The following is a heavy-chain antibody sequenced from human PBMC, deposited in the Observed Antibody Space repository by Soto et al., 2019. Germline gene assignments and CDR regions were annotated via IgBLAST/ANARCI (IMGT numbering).Heavy chain of an antibody. V-gene: IGHV1-69*01. D-gene: IGHD3-10*01. J-gene: IGHJ4*02. CDR3: ARGRRFSYGSGKGTSYYFDY. CDR2: IIPIFGTA. Sequence: QVQLMQSGAEVKKPGSSVKVSCKASGGTFSSYAISWVRQAPGQGLEWMGGIIPIFGTANYAQKFQGRVTITADESTSTAYMELSSRRSEDTAVYYCARGRRFSYGSGKGTSYYFDYWGQGTLVTVSS. CDR1: GGTFSSYA.